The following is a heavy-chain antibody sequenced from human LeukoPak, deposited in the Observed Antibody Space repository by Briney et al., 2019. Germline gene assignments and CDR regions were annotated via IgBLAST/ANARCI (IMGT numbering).Heavy chain of an antibody. CDR1: GXXXSTRGVG. J-gene: IGHJ6*02. CDR3: AHTTAWFGEYPYGMDV. CDR2: IYWNDDK. Sequence: SGPTLVKPTQTLTLTCTFSGXXXSTRGVGVXXXXXXXXXXXXXXXLIYWNDDKRYSPSLKSRLTITKDTSENQVVLTMTNMDPVDTATYYCAHTTAWFGEYPYGMDVWGQGTTVTVSS. D-gene: IGHD3-10*01. V-gene: IGHV2-5*01.